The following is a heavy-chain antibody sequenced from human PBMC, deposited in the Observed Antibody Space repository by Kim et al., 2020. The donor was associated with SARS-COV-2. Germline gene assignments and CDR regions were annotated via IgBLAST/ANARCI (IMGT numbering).Heavy chain of an antibody. D-gene: IGHD4-4*01. V-gene: IGHV3-23*01. CDR2: LSGSGGST. CDR3: AKDRLGEMTTITTHWFDP. Sequence: GGSLRLSCAASGFSFSSYAMSWVRQAPGKGLEWVSSLSGSGGSTYYADSVKGRFTISRDNSKKILYLQMNSLRAEDTAVYYCAKDRLGEMTTITTHWFDPWGRGALVTVSS. CDR1: GFSFSSYA. J-gene: IGHJ5*02.